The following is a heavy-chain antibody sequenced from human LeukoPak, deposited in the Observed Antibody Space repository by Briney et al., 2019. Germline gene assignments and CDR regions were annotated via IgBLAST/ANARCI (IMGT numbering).Heavy chain of an antibody. V-gene: IGHV2-5*02. CDR1: GFSLSTSGVG. D-gene: IGHD3-16*01. CDR2: IYWDDDK. CDR3: VHFMITIGGVILGPFDY. J-gene: IGHJ4*02. Sequence: SGPTLVKPTQTLTLTCTFSGFSLSTSGVGVGWIRQPPGKALEWLALIYWDDDKRYSPSLRSRLTITKDASKNQVVLTVTNMDPVDIATYYCVHFMITIGGVILGPFDYWGQGTLVTVSS.